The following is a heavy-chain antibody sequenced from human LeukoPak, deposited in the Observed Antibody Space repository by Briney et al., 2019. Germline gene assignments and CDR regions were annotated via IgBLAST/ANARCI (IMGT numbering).Heavy chain of an antibody. CDR2: IYHSGST. CDR1: GGSISSSNW. D-gene: IGHD5-18*01. J-gene: IGHJ4*02. V-gene: IGHV4-4*02. CDR3: AVSGYSYGFNY. Sequence: SETLSLTCAVSGGSISSSNWWSWVRQPPGKGLEWIGEIYHSGSTNYNPSLKSRVTISVDRSKNQFSLKLSSVTAADTAVYYCAVSGYSYGFNYWGQGTLVTVSS.